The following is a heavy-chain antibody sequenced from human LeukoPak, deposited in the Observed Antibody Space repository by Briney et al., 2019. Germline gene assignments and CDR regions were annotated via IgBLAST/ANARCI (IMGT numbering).Heavy chain of an antibody. D-gene: IGHD6-13*01. J-gene: IGHJ3*02. V-gene: IGHV1-18*01. CDR2: FSSYNGDS. CDR3: AREDGRSHYSSGWYGAFDI. Sequence: ASVKVSCTISGYIFSNRGISRLRQAPSQELEWMGWFSSYNGDSNKAQKYKERVNMTADTSTNTAYMEMRNLRSDDTAVYYCAREDGRSHYSSGWYGAFDIWGQGTLVTVSS. CDR1: GYIFSNRG.